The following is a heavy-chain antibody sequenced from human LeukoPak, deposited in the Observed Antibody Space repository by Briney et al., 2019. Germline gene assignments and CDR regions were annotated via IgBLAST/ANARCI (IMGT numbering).Heavy chain of an antibody. CDR3: ARAAYCGGDCYYFDY. CDR1: GFIFKTYA. CDR2: IWYDGSNK. V-gene: IGHV3-33*01. J-gene: IGHJ4*02. Sequence: GGSLRLSCAASGFIFKTYAMHWVRQAPGKGLEWVTMIWYDGSNKYYGDSVKGRFTISRDNSKNTVYLQMNSLRVEDTAVYYCARAAYCGGDCYYFDYWGQGILVTVSS. D-gene: IGHD2-21*02.